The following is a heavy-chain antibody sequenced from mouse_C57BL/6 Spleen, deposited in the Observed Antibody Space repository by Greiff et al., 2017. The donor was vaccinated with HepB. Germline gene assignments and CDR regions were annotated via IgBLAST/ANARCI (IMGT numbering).Heavy chain of an antibody. V-gene: IGHV5-15*01. CDR1: GFTFSDYG. J-gene: IGHJ4*01. D-gene: IGHD1-1*01. CDR3: ARQGYGSSLYYAMDY. CDR2: ISNLAYSI. Sequence: EVKLVESGGGLVQPGGSLKLSCAASGFTFSDYGMAWVRQAPRKGPEWVAFISNLAYSIYYADTVTGRFTISRENAKNTLYLEMSSLRSEDTAMYYCARQGYGSSLYYAMDYWGQGTSVTVSS.